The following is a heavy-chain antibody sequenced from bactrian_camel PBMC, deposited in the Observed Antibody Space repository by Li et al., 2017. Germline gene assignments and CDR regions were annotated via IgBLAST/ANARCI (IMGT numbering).Heavy chain of an antibody. CDR3: RQMSGVVVVDPT. D-gene: IGHD2*01. CDR2: IDGDGSV. CDR1: GYLYSSYC. Sequence: HVQLVESGGGSVQAGGSLRLSCAASGYLYSSYCMGWFRQAAGKEREGIATIDGDGSVIYADSVKGRFTISTDNNKNTVYLQMNSLNLRIQPDTTVRQMSGVVVVDPTGAKGPRSPSP. J-gene: IGHJ4*01. V-gene: IGHV3S53*01.